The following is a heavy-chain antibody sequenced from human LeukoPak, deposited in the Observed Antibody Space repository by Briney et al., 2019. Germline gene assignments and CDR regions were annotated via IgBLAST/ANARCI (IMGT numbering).Heavy chain of an antibody. J-gene: IGHJ4*02. V-gene: IGHV3-30-3*01. CDR2: ISYDGSNK. Sequence: GGSLRLSCAASGFTFSSYAMHWVRQAPGKGLEWVAVISYDGSNKYYAASVKGRFTISRDNSKNTLYLQMNSLRAEDTAVYYCARPQPDSSGYHYFDYWGQGTLVTVSS. CDR1: GFTFSSYA. D-gene: IGHD3-22*01. CDR3: ARPQPDSSGYHYFDY.